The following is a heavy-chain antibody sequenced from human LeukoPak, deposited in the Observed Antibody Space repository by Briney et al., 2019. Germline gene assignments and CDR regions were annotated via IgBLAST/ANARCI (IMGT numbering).Heavy chain of an antibody. Sequence: GGSLRLSCAASKFTFSSYGMHWVRQAPGKGLEWVANIKQDGSEKYYVDSVKGRFTISRDNAKNSLYLQMNSLRAEDMAVYYCARADSSIAARLSRSSIFNYYYYMDVWGKGTTVTVSS. J-gene: IGHJ6*03. CDR2: IKQDGSEK. D-gene: IGHD6-6*01. V-gene: IGHV3-7*01. CDR3: ARADSSIAARLSRSSIFNYYYYMDV. CDR1: KFTFSSYG.